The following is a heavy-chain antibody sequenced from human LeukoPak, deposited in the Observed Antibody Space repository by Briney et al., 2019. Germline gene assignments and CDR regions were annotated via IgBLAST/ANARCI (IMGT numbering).Heavy chain of an antibody. CDR2: ISAYNGNT. CDR3: ARDRHYYGSGTLAYYYYMDV. D-gene: IGHD3-10*01. CDR1: GYTFTSYG. Sequence: GASVKVSCKASGYTFTSYGISWVRQAPGQGLEWMGWISAYNGNTNYAQKLQGRVTMTTDTSTSTAYMELRSLRSDDTAVYYCARDRHYYGSGTLAYYYYMDVWGKGTTVTISS. J-gene: IGHJ6*03. V-gene: IGHV1-18*01.